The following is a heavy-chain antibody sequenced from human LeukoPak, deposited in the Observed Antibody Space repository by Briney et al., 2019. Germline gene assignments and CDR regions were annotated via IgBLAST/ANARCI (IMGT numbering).Heavy chain of an antibody. Sequence: SETPSPTRSVLAASIITSVAGSVRQPPGNGLELIGYTYYSEKTNYNPSLKSRVTISVDTSKNQLSLKLTSVTAADTAVYSCARDLGAGTTVGWFDPWGQGTLVTVSS. J-gene: IGHJ5*02. CDR3: ARDLGAGTTVGWFDP. D-gene: IGHD1-1*01. CDR1: LAASIITS. V-gene: IGHV4-59*01. CDR2: TYYSEKT.